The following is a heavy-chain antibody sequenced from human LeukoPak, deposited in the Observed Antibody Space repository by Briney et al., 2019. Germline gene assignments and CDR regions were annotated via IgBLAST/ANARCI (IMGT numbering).Heavy chain of an antibody. CDR3: AKDLGENSYDYPHDY. Sequence: PGGSLRLSCAASGFTFSNFGMHWVRQAPGKGLEWVAVMSYDGSNKYYADSVKGRFTIARDNSKNTLYLQMNSLRADDTAVYYCAKDLGENSYDYPHDYWGQGTLVTVSS. CDR2: MSYDGSNK. J-gene: IGHJ4*02. D-gene: IGHD5-18*01. CDR1: GFTFSNFG. V-gene: IGHV3-30*18.